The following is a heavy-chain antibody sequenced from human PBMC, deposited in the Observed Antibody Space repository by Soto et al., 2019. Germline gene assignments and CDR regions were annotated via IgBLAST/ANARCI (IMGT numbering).Heavy chain of an antibody. CDR2: IIPIFGTA. CDR1: GGTFSSYA. V-gene: IGHV1-69*13. J-gene: IGHJ6*02. Sequence: SVKVSCKASGGTFSSYAISWVRQAPGQGLEWVGGIIPIFGTANYAQKFQGRVTITADESTSTAYMELSSLRSEDTAVYYCARDMAVVVVAAASLRYYGMDVWGQGTTVTVSS. D-gene: IGHD2-15*01. CDR3: ARDMAVVVVAAASLRYYGMDV.